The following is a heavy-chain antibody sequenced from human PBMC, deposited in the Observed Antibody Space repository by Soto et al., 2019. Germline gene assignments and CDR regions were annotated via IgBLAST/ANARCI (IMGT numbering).Heavy chain of an antibody. CDR1: GGSISSYY. V-gene: IGHV4-59*01. Sequence: SETLSLTCTVSGGSISSYYWSWIRQPPGKGLEWIGYIYYSGSTNYNPSLKSRVTISVDTSKNQFSLKLSSVTAADTAVYYCARETAMVPYNWFDPWGQGTLVTVSS. CDR2: IYYSGST. CDR3: ARETAMVPYNWFDP. J-gene: IGHJ5*02. D-gene: IGHD5-18*01.